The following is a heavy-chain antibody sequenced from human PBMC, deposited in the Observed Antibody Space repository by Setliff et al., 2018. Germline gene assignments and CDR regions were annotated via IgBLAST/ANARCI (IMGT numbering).Heavy chain of an antibody. CDR3: ARGDPSWGSAFDI. CDR2: INAGNGNT. V-gene: IGHV1-3*01. D-gene: IGHD3-16*01. J-gene: IGHJ3*02. CDR1: GYTFTSYA. Sequence: ASVKVSCKASGYTFTSYAMHWVRQAPGQRLEWMGWINAGNGNTKYSQKFQGRVTITRDTSASTAYMELSSLRSEDTAVYYCARGDPSWGSAFDIWGQGTMVTVSS.